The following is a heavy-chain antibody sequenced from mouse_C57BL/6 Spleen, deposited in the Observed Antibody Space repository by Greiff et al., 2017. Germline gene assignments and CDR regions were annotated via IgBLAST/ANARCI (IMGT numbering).Heavy chain of an antibody. D-gene: IGHD1-1*01. CDR1: GYSITSGYD. V-gene: IGHV3-1*01. CDR2: ISYSGST. Sequence: EVQLVESGPGMVKPSQSLSLTCTVTGYSITSGYDWHWIRHFPGNKLEWMGYISYSGSTNYNPSLKSRISITHDTSKNHFFLKLNSVTTEDTATYYCARERGVTTVVATRYFDVWGTGTTVTVSS. CDR3: ARERGVTTVVATRYFDV. J-gene: IGHJ1*03.